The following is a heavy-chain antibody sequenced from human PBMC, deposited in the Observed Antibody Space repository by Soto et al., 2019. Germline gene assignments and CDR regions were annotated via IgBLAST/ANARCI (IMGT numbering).Heavy chain of an antibody. D-gene: IGHD1-26*01. CDR3: ARAGGVGATDYYYGMDV. CDR2: IWYDGSNK. J-gene: IGHJ6*02. V-gene: IGHV3-33*01. CDR1: GFTFSSYG. Sequence: QVQLVESGGGVVQPGRSLRLSCAASGFTFSSYGMHWVRQAPGKGLEWVAVIWYDGSNKYYADSVKGRFTISRDNSKNXXYLQINSLRAEDTAVYYCARAGGVGATDYYYGMDVWGQGTTVTVSS.